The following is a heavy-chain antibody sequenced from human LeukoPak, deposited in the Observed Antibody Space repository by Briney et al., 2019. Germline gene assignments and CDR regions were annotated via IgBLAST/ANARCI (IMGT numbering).Heavy chain of an antibody. Sequence: SETLSLTCTVSGGSISSSSYYWGWIRQPPGKGLEWIGSIYYSGSTYYNPSLKSRVTISVDTSKDQFSLKLSSVTAADTAVYYCARDTGYQLLKSNWFDPWGQGTLVTVSS. D-gene: IGHD2-2*01. CDR3: ARDTGYQLLKSNWFDP. V-gene: IGHV4-39*07. CDR1: GGSISSSSYY. J-gene: IGHJ5*02. CDR2: IYYSGST.